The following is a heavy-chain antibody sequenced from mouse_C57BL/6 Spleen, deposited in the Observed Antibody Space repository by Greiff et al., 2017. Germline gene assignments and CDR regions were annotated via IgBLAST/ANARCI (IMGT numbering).Heavy chain of an antibody. CDR2: INPYNGDT. CDR3: ARPFYYSNYAMDY. V-gene: IGHV1-20*01. Sequence: SGPELVKPGDSVKISCKASGYSFTGYFMNWVMQSHGKSLEWIGRINPYNGDTFYNQKFKGKATLTVDKSSSTAHMELRSLTSEDSAVYYCARPFYYSNYAMDYWGQGTSVTVSS. J-gene: IGHJ4*01. D-gene: IGHD2-5*01. CDR1: GYSFTGYF.